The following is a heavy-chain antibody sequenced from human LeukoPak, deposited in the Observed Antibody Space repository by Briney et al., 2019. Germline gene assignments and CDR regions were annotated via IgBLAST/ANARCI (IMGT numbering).Heavy chain of an antibody. CDR1: GFTFSSHG. CDR2: ISYDGSNK. V-gene: IGHV3-30*03. Sequence: GRSLRLSCAASGFTFSSHGMHWVRQAPGKGLEWVAVISYDGSNKYYADSVKGRFTISRDNSKNTLYLQMNSLRAEDTAVYYCASGYPAYFDYWGQGTLVTVSS. CDR3: ASGYPAYFDY. J-gene: IGHJ4*02. D-gene: IGHD5-18*01.